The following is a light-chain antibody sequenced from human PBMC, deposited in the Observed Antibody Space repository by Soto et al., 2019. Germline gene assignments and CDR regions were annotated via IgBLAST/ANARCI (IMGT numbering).Light chain of an antibody. V-gene: IGKV1-33*01. CDR1: QDIYDY. CDR2: AAS. Sequence: DIQMTQSPSSLSASVGDSVTITCQASQDIYDYLNWYQHKPGKAPRLLIYAASNLETGVPSRFSGSGSGTDFTFTINSLQPEDIATYYCQQYENSPMFTFGRGTKVEI. CDR3: QQYENSPMFT. J-gene: IGKJ2*01.